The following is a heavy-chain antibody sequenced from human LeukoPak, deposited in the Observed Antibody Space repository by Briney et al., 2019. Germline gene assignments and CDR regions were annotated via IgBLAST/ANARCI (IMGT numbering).Heavy chain of an antibody. CDR1: GYTFTGYY. V-gene: IGHV1-2*02. CDR2: INPNSGGT. CDR3: ARVFMVEMATIYAFDI. Sequence: ASVKVSCKASGYTFTGYYMHWVRQAPGQGLEWMGWINPNSGGTNYAQKFQGRVTMTRDTSISTAYMELSRLRSDDAAVYYCARVFMVEMATIYAFDIWGQGTMVTVSS. D-gene: IGHD5-24*01. J-gene: IGHJ3*02.